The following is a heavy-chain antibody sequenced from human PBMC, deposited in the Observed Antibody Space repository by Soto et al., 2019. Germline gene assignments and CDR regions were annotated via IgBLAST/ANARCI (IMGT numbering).Heavy chain of an antibody. CDR2: IYYSGST. CDR1: GGSISSYY. D-gene: IGHD3-10*01. CDR3: ARVDGSGSYYNVPPSGILDY. J-gene: IGHJ4*02. V-gene: IGHV4-59*01. Sequence: SEPLSLTCTVSGGSISSYYWSWIRQPPGKGLEWIGYIYYSGSTNYNPSLKSRVTISVDTSKNQFSLKLSSVTAADTAVYYCARVDGSGSYYNVPPSGILDYWGQGTLVTVSS.